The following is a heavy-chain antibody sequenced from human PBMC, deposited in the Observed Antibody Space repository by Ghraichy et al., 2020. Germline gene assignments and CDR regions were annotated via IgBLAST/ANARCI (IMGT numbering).Heavy chain of an antibody. Sequence: LTCAASGFTFSSYAMSWVRQAPGKGLEWVSAISGSGGSTYYADSVKGRFTISRDNSKNTLYLQMNSLRAEDTAVYYCAKDRSYDFWSGYSSYNWFDPWGQGTLVTVSS. CDR2: ISGSGGST. V-gene: IGHV3-23*01. J-gene: IGHJ5*02. CDR1: GFTFSSYA. D-gene: IGHD3-3*01. CDR3: AKDRSYDFWSGYSSYNWFDP.